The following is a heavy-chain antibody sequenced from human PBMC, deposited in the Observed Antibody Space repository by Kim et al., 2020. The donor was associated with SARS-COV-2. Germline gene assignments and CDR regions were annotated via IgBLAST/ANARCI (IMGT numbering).Heavy chain of an antibody. D-gene: IGHD6-13*01. J-gene: IGHJ4*02. Sequence: GGSLRLSCAASGFTFSSYSMNWVRQAPGKGLKWVSYISSSSTTIYYADSVKGRFTISRDNAKNSLYLQMNSLRAEDTAVYYCAREVAATGTYYLDYWGQGTLVTVSS. CDR3: AREVAATGTYYLDY. CDR2: ISSSSTTI. V-gene: IGHV3-48*04. CDR1: GFTFSSYS.